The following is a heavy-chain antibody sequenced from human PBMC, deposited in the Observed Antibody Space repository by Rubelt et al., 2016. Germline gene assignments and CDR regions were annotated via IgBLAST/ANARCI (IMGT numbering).Heavy chain of an antibody. J-gene: IGHJ3*02. Sequence: RLSCAASGFTFSDYYMSWIRQAPGKGLEWVSYISSSGSTIYYADSVKGRFTISRDNSKNTLYLQMNSLRAEDTAVYYCARDRTYGDYGLDAFDIWGQGTMVTVSS. V-gene: IGHV3-11*04. CDR1: GFTFSDYY. D-gene: IGHD4-17*01. CDR2: ISSSGSTI. CDR3: ARDRTYGDYGLDAFDI.